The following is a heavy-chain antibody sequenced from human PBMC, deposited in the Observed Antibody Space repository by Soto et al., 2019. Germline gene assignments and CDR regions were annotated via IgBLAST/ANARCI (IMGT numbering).Heavy chain of an antibody. CDR3: AKDPPSPWTANWVDP. CDR1: GFNFNTFA. D-gene: IGHD5-12*01. V-gene: IGHV3-23*01. CDR2: TSSSVVCR. Sequence: GGSLRLSCAASGFNFNTFAMSWIRQSPGQGLKWVSYTSSSVVCRDYADSVMCRVMISRDNSKDVLFLQMNSLRADDTATYYCAKDPPSPWTANWVDPWGKGTLVTVSS. J-gene: IGHJ5*02.